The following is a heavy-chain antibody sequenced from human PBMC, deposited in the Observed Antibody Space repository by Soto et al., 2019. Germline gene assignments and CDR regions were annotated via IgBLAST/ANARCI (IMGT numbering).Heavy chain of an antibody. D-gene: IGHD4-17*01. CDR1: GYTFISFY. V-gene: IGHV1-46*01. Sequence: ASVKVSCKASGYTFISFYVHWVRQAPGQGLEWMGVINPNGGSTAYAQKFQGRATMTRDTSTSTVYMELSSLRSEDTAVYYCARLATVTPPYYFDYWGQGTLVTVSS. CDR3: ARLATVTPPYYFDY. J-gene: IGHJ4*02. CDR2: INPNGGST.